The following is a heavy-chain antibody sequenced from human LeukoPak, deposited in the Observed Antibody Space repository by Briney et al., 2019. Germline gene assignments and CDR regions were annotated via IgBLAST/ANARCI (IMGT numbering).Heavy chain of an antibody. CDR1: GGSISSSSYY. CDR3: ARDVFASSGWFQNYYYYYYMDV. J-gene: IGHJ6*03. V-gene: IGHV4-39*07. D-gene: IGHD6-19*01. CDR2: IYYSGST. Sequence: SETLSLTCTVSGGSISSSSYYWGWIRQPPGKGLEWIGSIYYSGSTYYNPSLKSRVTISVDTSKNQFSLKLSSVTAADTAVYYCARDVFASSGWFQNYYYYYYMDVWGKGTTVTVSS.